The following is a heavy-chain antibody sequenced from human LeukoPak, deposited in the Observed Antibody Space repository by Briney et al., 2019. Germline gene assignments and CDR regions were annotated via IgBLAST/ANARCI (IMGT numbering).Heavy chain of an antibody. Sequence: SETLSLTCTVSGGSISSYYWSWIRQPPGRGLEWIGYIYYSGSTNYNPSLKSRVTISVDTSKNQFSLKLSSVTAADTAVYYCARGRSSMVRGYYYHYMDVWGKGTTVTISS. CDR3: ARGRSSMVRGYYYHYMDV. CDR2: IYYSGST. CDR1: GGSISSYY. V-gene: IGHV4-59*01. J-gene: IGHJ6*03. D-gene: IGHD3-10*01.